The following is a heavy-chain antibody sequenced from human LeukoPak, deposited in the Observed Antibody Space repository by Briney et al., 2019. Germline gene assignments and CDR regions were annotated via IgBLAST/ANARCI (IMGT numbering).Heavy chain of an antibody. D-gene: IGHD5-24*01. CDR3: ARGRDGNTYGDY. CDR1: GFTFSTYG. V-gene: IGHV3-33*01. J-gene: IGHJ4*02. CDR2: IWYDGTNE. Sequence: GGSLRLSCAASGFTFSTYGMHWVRQAPGKGLEWVAVIWYDGTNERYADSVKGRFTISRDNSKNTLYLQMSSLRADGTAVYYCARGRDGNTYGDYWGQGTQVTVSS.